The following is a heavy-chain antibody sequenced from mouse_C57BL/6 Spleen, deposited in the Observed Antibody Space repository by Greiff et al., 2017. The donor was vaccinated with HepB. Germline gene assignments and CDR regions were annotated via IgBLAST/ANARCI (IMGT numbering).Heavy chain of an antibody. CDR3: ARYNSNYEAWFAY. Sequence: EVQLQESGGGLVQPGGSLSLSCAASGFTFTDYYMSWVRQPPGKALEWLGFIRNKANGYTTEYSASVKGRFTISRDNSQSILYLQMNALRAEDSATYYCARYNSNYEAWFAYWGQGTLVTVSA. CDR2: IRNKANGYTT. J-gene: IGHJ3*01. V-gene: IGHV7-3*01. D-gene: IGHD2-5*01. CDR1: GFTFTDYY.